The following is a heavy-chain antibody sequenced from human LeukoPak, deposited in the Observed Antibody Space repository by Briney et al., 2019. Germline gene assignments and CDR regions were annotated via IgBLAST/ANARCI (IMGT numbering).Heavy chain of an antibody. CDR3: ARLGAYIENRNNWYDP. V-gene: IGHV5-51*01. Sequence: GESMKISCDGAGYSFTNYWIGLVRQMRGKVLEWMGIIYPGDSDTRYSPTFQGQVTNSADKSITPDYLQWSSLEASDTAMYYCARLGAYIENRNNWYDPWGQRTLGTVSS. CDR2: IYPGDSDT. J-gene: IGHJ5*02. D-gene: IGHD3-16*01. CDR1: GYSFTNYW.